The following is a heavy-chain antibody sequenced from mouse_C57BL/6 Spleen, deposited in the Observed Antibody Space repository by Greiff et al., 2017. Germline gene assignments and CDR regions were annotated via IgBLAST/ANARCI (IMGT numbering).Heavy chain of an antibody. CDR2: FHPYNDDT. CDR3: ARAPITTVVEKDWYFDV. D-gene: IGHD1-1*01. V-gene: IGHV1-47*01. J-gene: IGHJ1*03. CDR1: GYTFTTYP. Sequence: QVQLQQSGAELVKPGASVKMSCKASGYTFTTYPIEWMKQNHGKSLEWIGNFHPYNDDTKYNEKFKGKATLTVEKSSSTVYLELSRLTSDDSAVYYCARAPITTVVEKDWYFDVWGTGTTVTVSS.